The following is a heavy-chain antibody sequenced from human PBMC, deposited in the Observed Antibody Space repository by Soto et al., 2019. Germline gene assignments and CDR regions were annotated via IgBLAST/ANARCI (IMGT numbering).Heavy chain of an antibody. CDR3: ARATSFSGHHGY. Sequence: QLQLQESGPGLVKPSQTLSLACTVSGGSFSSGGYYWSWIRQLPGKGLEWIGYIYYSGSTYYNPSLKGRFTISLDTSKNQFSLTLSSVTAADTAVYYCARATSFSGHHGYWGQGTLVTVSS. J-gene: IGHJ4*02. D-gene: IGHD2-8*02. CDR1: GGSFSSGGYY. CDR2: IYYSGST. V-gene: IGHV4-31*03.